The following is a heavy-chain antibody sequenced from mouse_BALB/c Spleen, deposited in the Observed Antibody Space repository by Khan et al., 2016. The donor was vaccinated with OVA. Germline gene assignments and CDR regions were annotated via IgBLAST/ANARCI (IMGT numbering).Heavy chain of an antibody. CDR2: ISYSGNT. CDR1: GYSITSGYG. Sequence: EVQLQESGPGLVKPSQSLSLTCTVTGYSITSGYGWNWIRQFPGNKLEWTGYISYSGNTNYHPCLKSRISISRDTSKNQFFLQLNSVTTEDTATYYCARTARIKYWGQGTTLTVSS. CDR3: ARTARIKY. J-gene: IGHJ2*01. V-gene: IGHV3-2*02. D-gene: IGHD1-2*01.